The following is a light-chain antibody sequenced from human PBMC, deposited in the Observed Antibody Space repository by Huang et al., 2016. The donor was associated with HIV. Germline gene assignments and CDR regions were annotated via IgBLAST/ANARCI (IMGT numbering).Light chain of an antibody. J-gene: IGKJ1*01. V-gene: IGKV1-6*01. CDR2: GAS. CDR3: LQDYNYPPT. CDR1: QGIRND. Sequence: AIQMTQSPSSLSASVGDRVTITCRARQGIRNDLGWYQQKAGKAPKLLIYGASNLQSGVPSRFSGSGSGTDFTLTISSLQPEDFATYYCLQDYNYPPTFGQGTKVEVK.